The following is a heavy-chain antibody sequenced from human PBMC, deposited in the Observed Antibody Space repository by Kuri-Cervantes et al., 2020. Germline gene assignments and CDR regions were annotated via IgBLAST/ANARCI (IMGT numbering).Heavy chain of an antibody. V-gene: IGHV1-46*01. CDR3: ARDPDTERDSSSWYLNEEDAFDI. J-gene: IGHJ3*02. CDR1: GYTLTNDY. D-gene: IGHD6-13*01. CDR2: ISPGGDTT. Sequence: ASVKVSCKASGYTLTNDYIYWVRQAPGQGLEWMGIISPGGDTTKYAQKFQGRVTMTRDRSASTVYMEMRGLRSDDTAVYYCARDPDTERDSSSWYLNEEDAFDIWGQGTMVTVSS.